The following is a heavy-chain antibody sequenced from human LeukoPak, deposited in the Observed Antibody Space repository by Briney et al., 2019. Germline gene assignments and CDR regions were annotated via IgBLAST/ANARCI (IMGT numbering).Heavy chain of an antibody. J-gene: IGHJ3*02. CDR3: ARAVGALDAFDI. CDR1: GGSISSYY. D-gene: IGHD1-26*01. Sequence: KPSETLSLTCTVSGGSISSYYWSWIRQPPGKGLEWIGYIYYSGSTNYNPSLKSRVTISVDTSKNQFSLKLSSVTAADTAVYYRARAVGALDAFDIWGQGTMVTVSS. CDR2: IYYSGST. V-gene: IGHV4-59*01.